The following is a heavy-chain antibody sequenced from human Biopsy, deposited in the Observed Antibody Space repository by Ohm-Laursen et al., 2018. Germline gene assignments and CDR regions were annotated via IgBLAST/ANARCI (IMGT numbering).Heavy chain of an antibody. CDR1: GGSLTGDY. Sequence: SDTLSLTCTVSGGSLTGDYWSWIRQSPGKGLEWIGSISDTGSTNYSPSLRGRVTISVDTSKKQFSLKLTSVISADTAVFFCARLYRLDDYWNDDPPDAFDVWGQGTMVTVSS. J-gene: IGHJ3*01. D-gene: IGHD3-3*01. V-gene: IGHV4-59*07. CDR3: ARLYRLDDYWNDDPPDAFDV. CDR2: ISDTGST.